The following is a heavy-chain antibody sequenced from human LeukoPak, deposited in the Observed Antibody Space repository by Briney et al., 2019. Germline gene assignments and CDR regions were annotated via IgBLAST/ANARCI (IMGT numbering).Heavy chain of an antibody. J-gene: IGHJ4*02. Sequence: GGSLRLSCAASGFTFSSYWMSWVRQAPGKGPEWVANIKQDGSEKYYVDSVKGRFTISRDNAKNSLYLQMNSLRAEDTAVYYCARADPFSVFLFDYWGQGTLVTVSS. CDR3: ARADPFSVFLFDY. CDR1: GFTFSSYW. D-gene: IGHD2/OR15-2a*01. V-gene: IGHV3-7*01. CDR2: IKQDGSEK.